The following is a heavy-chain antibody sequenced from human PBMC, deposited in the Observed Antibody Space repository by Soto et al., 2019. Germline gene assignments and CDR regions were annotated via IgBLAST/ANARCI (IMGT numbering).Heavy chain of an antibody. J-gene: IGHJ3*02. CDR2: IDWDDDK. V-gene: IGHV2-70*04. CDR3: ARTYYSGSYGAFDI. CDR1: GFSLSTSGMR. D-gene: IGHD1-26*01. Sequence: SGPTLVNPTQTLTLTCTFSGFSLSTSGMRVSWIRQPPGKALEWLARIDWDDDKFYSTSLKTRLTISKDTSKNQVVLTMTNMDPVDTATYYCARTYYSGSYGAFDIWGQGTMVT.